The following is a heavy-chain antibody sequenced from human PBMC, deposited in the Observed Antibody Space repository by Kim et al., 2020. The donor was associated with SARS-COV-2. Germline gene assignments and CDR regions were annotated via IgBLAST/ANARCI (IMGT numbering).Heavy chain of an antibody. CDR1: GFTFGDYA. CDR3: TRPYSEITMIVESIDY. J-gene: IGHJ4*02. CDR2: IRSKAYGGTT. D-gene: IGHD3-22*01. V-gene: IGHV3-49*03. Sequence: GGSLRLSCTASGFTFGDYAMSWFRQAPGKGLEWVGFIRSKAYGGTTEYAASVKGRFTISRDDSKSIAYLQMNSLKTEDTAVYYCTRPYSEITMIVESIDYWGQGNLVTVSS.